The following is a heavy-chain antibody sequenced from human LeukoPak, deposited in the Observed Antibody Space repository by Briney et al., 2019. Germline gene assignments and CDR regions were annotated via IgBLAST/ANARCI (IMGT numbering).Heavy chain of an antibody. D-gene: IGHD5-18*01. CDR1: GYTYTGYY. CDR3: ARDRYVDTAMVVGMDV. CDR2: INPNSGGT. J-gene: IGHJ6*04. V-gene: IGHV1-2*02. Sequence: GSVRSSPTATGYTYTGYYMHWVRQAPGQGIEWMGWINPNSGGTKYAQKFKGRVIRTRDTSISTAYMELSRLRSDDTAVYYCARDRYVDTAMVVGMDVWG.